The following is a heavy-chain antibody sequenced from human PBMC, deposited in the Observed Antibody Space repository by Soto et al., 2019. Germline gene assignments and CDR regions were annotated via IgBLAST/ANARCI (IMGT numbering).Heavy chain of an antibody. Sequence: QVQLQESGPGLVKSSETLSLTCAVSGVSVSSSSFYWSWIRQAPGKGVEWMGFIYYNAYTNYNPSLGIRVTISWDTSNTQFSLRLTSVTATYTAVYYCARYVLEEVSLHGVIPAGTHFDTWGQGTLVSVAS. D-gene: IGHD1-1*01. J-gene: IGHJ4*02. CDR2: IYYNAYT. CDR3: ARYVLEEVSLHGVIPAGTHFDT. CDR1: GVSVSSSSFY. V-gene: IGHV4-61*01.